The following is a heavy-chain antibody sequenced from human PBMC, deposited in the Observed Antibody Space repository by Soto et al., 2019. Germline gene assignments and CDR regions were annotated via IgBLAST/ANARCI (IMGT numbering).Heavy chain of an antibody. D-gene: IGHD2-2*01. CDR3: ARQGYCSSTSCHDY. CDR2: IYYSGST. J-gene: IGHJ4*02. Sequence: QLQLQESGPGLVKPSETLSLTCTVSGGSISSSSYYWGWIRQPPGKGLEWSGRIYYSGSTYYNPSLKSRVTISVDTSKNQFSLKLSSVTAADTAVYYCARQGYCSSTSCHDYWGQGTLVTVSS. CDR1: GGSISSSSYY. V-gene: IGHV4-39*01.